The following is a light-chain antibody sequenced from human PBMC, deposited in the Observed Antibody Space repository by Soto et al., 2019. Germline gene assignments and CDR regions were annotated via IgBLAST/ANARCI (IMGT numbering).Light chain of an antibody. CDR3: QQSYIYPWT. Sequence: DIQMTQSPSSLSASVGDRVTITCRASQSITNYLNWYQQKPGKAPNLLIYAASSSQSGVPSRFSGSGSGTEFTLTISSLQPEDFATYYCQQSYIYPWTFGQGTKVDIK. CDR1: QSITNY. CDR2: AAS. J-gene: IGKJ1*01. V-gene: IGKV1-39*01.